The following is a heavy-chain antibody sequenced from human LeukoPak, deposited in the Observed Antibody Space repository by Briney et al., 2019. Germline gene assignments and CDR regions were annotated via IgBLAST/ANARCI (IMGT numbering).Heavy chain of an antibody. CDR1: GGSISSGGYY. D-gene: IGHD2-15*01. J-gene: IGHJ4*02. CDR3: AGAETPNCSGGSCRNKLDY. Sequence: SETLSLTCTVSGGSISSGGYYWSWIRQHPGKGLEWIGYIYYSGSTYYNPSLKSRVTISVDTSKNQFSLKLSSVTAADTAVYYCAGAETPNCSGGSCRNKLDYWGQGTLVTVSS. CDR2: IYYSGST. V-gene: IGHV4-31*03.